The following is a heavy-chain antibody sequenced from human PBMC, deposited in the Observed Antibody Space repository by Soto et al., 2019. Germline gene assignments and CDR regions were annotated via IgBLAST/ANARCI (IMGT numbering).Heavy chain of an antibody. D-gene: IGHD3-10*01. V-gene: IGHV3-30*05. CDR2: ISYDGSLQ. Sequence: QAQLVESGGGVVQHGRSLRLSCAASGFAFSSYGMHWVRQAPGTGLEWVAVISYDGSLQHYADSVKGRFTISRDNSKNMVVLQKSSLRGQGTGGFYCVSNRGIRHCFIPYSWGQGTLVSVSS. J-gene: IGHJ4*02. CDR3: VSNRGIRHCFIPYS. CDR1: GFAFSSYG.